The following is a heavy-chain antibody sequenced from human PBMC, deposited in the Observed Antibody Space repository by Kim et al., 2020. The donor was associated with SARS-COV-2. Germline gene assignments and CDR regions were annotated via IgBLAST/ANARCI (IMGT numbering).Heavy chain of an antibody. J-gene: IGHJ4*02. V-gene: IGHV3-48*04. CDR1: GFTFSSYS. CDR2: ISSSSSTI. Sequence: GGSLRLSCAASGFTFSSYSMNWVRQAPGKGLEWVSYISSSSSTIYYADSVKGRFTISRDNAKNSLYLQMNSLRAEDTAVYYCAQGGTFGGVPRWGQGTLVTVSS. CDR3: AQGGTFGGVPR. D-gene: IGHD3-16*01.